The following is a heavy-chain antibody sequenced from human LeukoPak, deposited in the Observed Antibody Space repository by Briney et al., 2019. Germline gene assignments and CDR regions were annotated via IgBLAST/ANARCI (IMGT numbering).Heavy chain of an antibody. D-gene: IGHD3-22*01. J-gene: IGHJ4*01. CDR2: SYYSGST. CDR3: ARTNYYDSSGNYRPGYYFDH. V-gene: IGHV4-61*01. Sequence: SETLSLTCSVSGGSVSSGYYYWSWIRQPPGKGLEWIGNSYYSGSTNYNPSLKSRVTISVDTSKNQFSLKLSSVTAADTAVYYCARTNYYDSSGNYRPGYYFDHWGHGTLVTVSS. CDR1: GGSVSSGYYY.